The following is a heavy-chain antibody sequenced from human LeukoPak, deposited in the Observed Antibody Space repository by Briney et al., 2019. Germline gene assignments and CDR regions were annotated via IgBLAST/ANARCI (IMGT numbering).Heavy chain of an antibody. CDR3: ARHGDRYWYFEL. J-gene: IGHJ2*01. Sequence: SETLSLTCTVSGGSICSYYWSWIRQSPGKGPEWIGYIFYSGTTNYNPSLKSRVTISVDTSRNQFSLSLRSVSAADTAVYYCARHGDRYWYFELWGRGTLVTVSS. D-gene: IGHD3-3*01. CDR1: GGSICSYY. CDR2: IFYSGTT. V-gene: IGHV4-59*08.